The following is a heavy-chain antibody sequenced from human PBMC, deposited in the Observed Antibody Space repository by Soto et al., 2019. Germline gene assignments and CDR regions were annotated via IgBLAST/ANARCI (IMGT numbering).Heavy chain of an antibody. CDR3: ARASSSWYAY. V-gene: IGHV4-34*01. J-gene: IGHJ4*02. D-gene: IGHD6-13*01. CDR1: GGSFSGYY. CDR2: INHSGST. Sequence: KASETRSLTCALYGGSFSGYYWSLILQPPGKGLEWIGEINHSGSTHYNPSLKSRVTISVDTSKNQFSLKLSSVTAADTAVYYCARASSSWYAYGGPGTLVTVSS.